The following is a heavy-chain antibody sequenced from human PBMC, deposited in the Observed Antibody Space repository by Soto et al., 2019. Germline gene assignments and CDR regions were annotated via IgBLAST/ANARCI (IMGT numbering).Heavy chain of an antibody. CDR2: ISEDGGNK. CDR1: GLTLNSFA. V-gene: IGHV3-30-3*01. J-gene: IGHJ4*02. D-gene: IGHD6-19*01. Sequence: QVHLVESGGGVVQAGRSLRLSCTASGLTLNSFAIHWVRQAPGKGLEWVSVISEDGGNKYFAESVRGRFLISRDNSKNTVYLQMNSLRLEETAVYFCARRLTRTVSALGYWGQGTLVSVSS. CDR3: ARRLTRTVSALGY.